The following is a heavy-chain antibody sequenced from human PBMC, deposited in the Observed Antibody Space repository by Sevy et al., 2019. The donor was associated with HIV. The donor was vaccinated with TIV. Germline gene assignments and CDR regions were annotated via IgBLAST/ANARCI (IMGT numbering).Heavy chain of an antibody. J-gene: IGHJ5*02. CDR3: ARHISFGGLGSWFDP. D-gene: IGHD3-10*01. Sequence: GGSLRLSCAASGFTVNSDYMSWVRQAPGKGLEWVSVVYSGGTTYYADSGKGRFTISGDNSKNISYLQMKSLRAEATAVYYCARHISFGGLGSWFDPWGQGTLVTVSS. CDR1: GFTVNSDY. V-gene: IGHV3-53*01. CDR2: VYSGGTT.